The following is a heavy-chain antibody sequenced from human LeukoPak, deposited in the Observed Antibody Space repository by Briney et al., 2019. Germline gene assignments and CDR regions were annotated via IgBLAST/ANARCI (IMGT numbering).Heavy chain of an antibody. V-gene: IGHV3-23*01. CDR2: ISNDGGGT. CDR3: AKGSSGYFVDL. Sequence: GGSLRLSCAASGFIFNNYGLIWVRQAPGKGLEWVSAISNDGGGTNYADFVKGRFTISRDNSKNTLFLQMNSLRAEDTALYYCAKGSSGYFVDLWGQGTLITVSS. D-gene: IGHD3-22*01. CDR1: GFIFNNYG. J-gene: IGHJ5*02.